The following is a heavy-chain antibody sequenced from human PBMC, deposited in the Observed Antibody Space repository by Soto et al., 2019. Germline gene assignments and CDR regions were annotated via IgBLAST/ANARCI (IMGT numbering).Heavy chain of an antibody. CDR2: IIPTFGTA. CDR3: ARGGADIVVVPAAIPPPRGMDV. CDR1: GSTFSSYA. V-gene: IGHV1-69*06. D-gene: IGHD2-2*01. Sequence: SVKVSCKASGSTFSSYAISWVRQAPGQGLEWMGGIIPTFGTANYAQKFQGRVTITADKSTSTAYMELSSLRSEDTAVYYCARGGADIVVVPAAIPPPRGMDVWGQGTTVTVSS. J-gene: IGHJ6*02.